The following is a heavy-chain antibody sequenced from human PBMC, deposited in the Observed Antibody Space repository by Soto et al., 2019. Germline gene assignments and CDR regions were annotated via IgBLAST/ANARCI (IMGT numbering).Heavy chain of an antibody. CDR2: IYYSGST. CDR1: GGSINSYW. D-gene: IGHD3-10*01. CDR3: ARERASGDPYGMDV. J-gene: IGHJ6*02. Sequence: PSETLSLTCSVSGGSINSYWWSWIRQPPGKGLEWIGYIYYSGSTNYNPSLKSRVTISVDTSKNQFSLKLSSVTAADTAVYYCARERASGDPYGMDVWGQGTTVTVS. V-gene: IGHV4-59*01.